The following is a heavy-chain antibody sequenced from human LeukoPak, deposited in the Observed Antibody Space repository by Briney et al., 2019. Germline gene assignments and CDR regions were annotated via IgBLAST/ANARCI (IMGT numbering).Heavy chain of an antibody. CDR3: VRAVTGTSLYDY. D-gene: IGHD1-7*01. CDR2: ISPTGST. J-gene: IGHJ4*02. Sequence: SQTLSLTCTVSGGSVSSADSHWGWIRQYPGKGLEWIGYISPTGSTSYNPSLKSRVMISRDSSKNQFSLMLTSVTAADTAVYYCVRAVTGTSLYDYWGQGTLVTVSS. V-gene: IGHV4-31*03. CDR1: GGSVSSADSH.